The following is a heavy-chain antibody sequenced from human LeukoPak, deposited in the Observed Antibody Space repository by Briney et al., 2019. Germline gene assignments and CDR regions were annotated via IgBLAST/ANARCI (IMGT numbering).Heavy chain of an antibody. V-gene: IGHV3-23*01. J-gene: IGHJ4*02. CDR1: GFTFSNYS. CDR3: AKDRVYQNQGLFDV. Sequence: GSLRISCAASGFTFSNYSMCWGRQAPGKGLEWVSTLSGSGDPIYYADSVKGRFTISRDNSKNTLYLQMNSLRAEDTAVYYCAKDRVYQNQGLFDVWGQGTLVTVSS. D-gene: IGHD2-2*01. CDR2: LSGSGDPI.